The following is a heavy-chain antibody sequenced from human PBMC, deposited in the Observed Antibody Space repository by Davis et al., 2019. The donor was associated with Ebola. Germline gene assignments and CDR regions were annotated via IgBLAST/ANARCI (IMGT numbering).Heavy chain of an antibody. CDR2: INQDRSEK. CDR1: GFPFSSYW. D-gene: IGHD2-15*01. J-gene: IGHJ4*02. Sequence: PGGSLRLSCAASGFPFSSYWMSWVRQAPGKGLEWVANINQDRSEKYYVDSVKGRFTISRDNAKNSLYLQMNSLRADDTAVYFCARDGVVVVPVTNYFDYWGQGTLVTVSS. CDR3: ARDGVVVVPVTNYFDY. V-gene: IGHV3-7*03.